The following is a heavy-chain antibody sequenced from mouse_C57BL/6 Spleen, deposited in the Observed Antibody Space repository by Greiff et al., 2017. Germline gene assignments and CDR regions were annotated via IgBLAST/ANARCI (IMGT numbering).Heavy chain of an antibody. J-gene: IGHJ2*01. CDR1: GYAFSSYW. CDR3: ARERDYDGAYFDY. CDR2: IYPGDGDT. V-gene: IGHV1-80*01. Sequence: VQLQQSGAELVKPGASVKISCKASGYAFSSYWMNWVKQRPGKGLEWIGQIYPGDGDTNYNGKFKGKATLTADKSSCTAYMQLSSLTSEDSAVYFCARERDYDGAYFDYWGQGTTLTVSS. D-gene: IGHD2-4*01.